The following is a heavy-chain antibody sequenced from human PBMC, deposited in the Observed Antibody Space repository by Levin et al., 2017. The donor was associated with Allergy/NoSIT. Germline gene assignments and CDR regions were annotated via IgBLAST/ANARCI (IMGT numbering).Heavy chain of an antibody. CDR1: GYRFSSNW. J-gene: IGHJ6*02. D-gene: IGHD3-10*01. CDR3: GLVRGLGYGPDV. Sequence: SGESLKISCRGSGYRFSSNWIAWVRQMPGEGLEWMGIIYLGDSETRYSPSFQGQVTISADRYINTAYLQWSSLRASDTATYYCGLVRGLGYGPDVWGQGTTVTVSS. CDR2: IYLGDSET. V-gene: IGHV5-51*01.